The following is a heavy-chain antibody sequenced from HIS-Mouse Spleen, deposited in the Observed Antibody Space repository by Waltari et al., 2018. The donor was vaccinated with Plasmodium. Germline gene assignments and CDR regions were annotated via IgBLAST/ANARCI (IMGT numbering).Heavy chain of an antibody. CDR2: IYYSGST. Sequence: SLTCTVSGGSISSSSYYWGGIRQPPGKGLEWIGSIYYSGSTYYNPSLKSRVTISVDTSKNQFSLKLSSVTAADTAVYYCARVPYYYDSSGYGMGWFDPWGQGTLVTVSS. D-gene: IGHD3-22*01. V-gene: IGHV4-39*07. J-gene: IGHJ5*02. CDR3: ARVPYYYDSSGYGMGWFDP. CDR1: GGSISSSSYY.